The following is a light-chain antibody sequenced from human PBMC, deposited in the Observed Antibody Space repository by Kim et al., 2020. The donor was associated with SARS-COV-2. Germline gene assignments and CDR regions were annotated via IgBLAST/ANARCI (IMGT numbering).Light chain of an antibody. CDR3: QAWDGSTVV. Sequence: SYELTQPPSVSVSPGQTASITCSGDKLGDKYACWYQQKPGQSPVLVIYQDSKRPSGIPERFSGSNSGNTATLTISGTQAMDEADYYCQAWDGSTVV. J-gene: IGLJ2*01. V-gene: IGLV3-1*01. CDR1: KLGDKY. CDR2: QDS.